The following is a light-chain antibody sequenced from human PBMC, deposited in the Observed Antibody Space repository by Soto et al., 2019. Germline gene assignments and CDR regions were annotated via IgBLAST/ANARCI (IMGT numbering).Light chain of an antibody. CDR3: QQYGTLPVT. J-gene: IGKJ4*01. CDR1: QTVSKSY. CDR2: DVS. V-gene: IGKV3D-20*01. Sequence: EIVLTQSPATLSLSPGERATLSCGASQTVSKSYLAWHQQKPGLAPRLLIYDVSRRATGIPDRFSGSGSGTDSTLTISRLEPEDFAVYYCQQYGTLPVTFGGGTKVEIK.